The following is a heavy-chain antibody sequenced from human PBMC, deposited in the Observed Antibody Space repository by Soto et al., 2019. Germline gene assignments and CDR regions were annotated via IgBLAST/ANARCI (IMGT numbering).Heavy chain of an antibody. V-gene: IGHV1-46*01. CDR3: ARDTPKGDYGGNSAAFDI. CDR2: INPSGGST. Sequence: ASVKVSCKASGYTFTSYYMHWVRQAPGQGLEWMGIINPSGGSTSYAQKFQGRVTMTRDTPTSTVYMELSSLRSEDTAVYYCARDTPKGDYGGNSAAFDIWGQGTMVTVS. J-gene: IGHJ3*02. CDR1: GYTFTSYY. D-gene: IGHD4-17*01.